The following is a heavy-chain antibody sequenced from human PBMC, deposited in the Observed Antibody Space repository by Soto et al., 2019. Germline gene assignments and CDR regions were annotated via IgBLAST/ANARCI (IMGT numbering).Heavy chain of an antibody. D-gene: IGHD6-19*01. V-gene: IGHV1-69*13. CDR1: GGTFSSYA. J-gene: IGHJ5*02. CDR3: ARESQQWLVFSSDMWGRPRASPNWFDP. Sequence: GASVKVSCKASGGTFSSYAISWVRQAPGQGLEWMGGIIPIFGTANYAQKFQGRVTITADESTSTAYMELSSLRSEDTAVYYCARESQQWLVFSSDMWGRPRASPNWFDPWGQGTLVTVSS. CDR2: IIPIFGTA.